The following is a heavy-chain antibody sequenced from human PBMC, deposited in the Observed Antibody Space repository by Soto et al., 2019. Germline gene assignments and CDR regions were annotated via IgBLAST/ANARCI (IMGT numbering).Heavy chain of an antibody. V-gene: IGHV4-34*01. CDR3: ARGREDNYSSSSVVFDY. CDR1: GGSFSGYY. J-gene: IGHJ4*02. Sequence: QVQLQQWGAGLLKPSETLSLTCAVYGGSFSGYYWSWIRQPPGKGLEWIGEINHSGSTNYNPSLTSRVTISVDTAKNQFSLKLSSVTAADTAVYYCARGREDNYSSSSVVFDYWGQGTLVTVSS. CDR2: INHSGST. D-gene: IGHD6-6*01.